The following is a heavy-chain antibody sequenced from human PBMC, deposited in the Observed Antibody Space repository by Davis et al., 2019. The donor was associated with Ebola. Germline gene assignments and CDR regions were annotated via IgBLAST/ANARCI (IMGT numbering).Heavy chain of an antibody. CDR2: ISWNSGSI. CDR3: AKDIRALRAFDI. J-gene: IGHJ3*02. V-gene: IGHV3-9*01. D-gene: IGHD3-3*02. CDR1: GFTFSDYY. Sequence: GGSLRLSCAASGFTFSDYYMSWIRQAPGKGLEWVSGISWNSGSIGYADSVKGRFTISRDNAKNSLYLQMNSLRAEDTALYYCAKDIRALRAFDIWGQGTMVTVSS.